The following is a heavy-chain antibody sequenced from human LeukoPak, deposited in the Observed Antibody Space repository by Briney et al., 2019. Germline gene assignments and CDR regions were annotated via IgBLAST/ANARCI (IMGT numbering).Heavy chain of an antibody. CDR3: ARDSGRITIFGVAEQGAFDI. CDR2: IYHSGST. CDR1: GYSISSGYY. Sequence: MASETLSLTCTVSGYSISSGYYWGWIRQPPGKGLEWIGSIYHSGSTYYNPSLKSRVTISVDTSKNQFSLKLSSVTAADTAVYYCARDSGRITIFGVAEQGAFDIWGQGTMVTVSS. V-gene: IGHV4-38-2*02. D-gene: IGHD3-3*01. J-gene: IGHJ3*02.